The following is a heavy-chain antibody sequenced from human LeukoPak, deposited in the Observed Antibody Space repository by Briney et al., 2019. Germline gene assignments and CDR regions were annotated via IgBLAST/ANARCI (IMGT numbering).Heavy chain of an antibody. CDR1: GFTFSSYG. CDR2: FSYDGSTK. J-gene: IGHJ4*02. CDR3: ARVQRGIAVALDY. V-gene: IGHV3-30*03. Sequence: GGSLRLSCAASGFTFSSYGMHWVRQAPGKGLEWVAIFSYDGSTKYYADSVKGRFTISRDNSKNTLYLQMNSLRAEDTAVYYWARVQRGIAVALDYWGQGTLATVSS. D-gene: IGHD6-19*01.